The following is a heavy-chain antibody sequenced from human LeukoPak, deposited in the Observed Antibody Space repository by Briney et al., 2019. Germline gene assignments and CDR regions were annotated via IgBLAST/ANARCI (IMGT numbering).Heavy chain of an antibody. CDR2: ISPSADRT. J-gene: IGHJ4*02. D-gene: IGHD3-22*01. CDR1: GFTFSSYA. Sequence: PGGSLRLSCAASGFTFSSYAMSWVRQAPRKGLEWVSFISPSADRTSNADSVEGRFTISRDNPRNTLYLQMNSLRDEDTAVYYCAIMHGYYDGSGYWVQWGQGTLVTVSS. V-gene: IGHV3-23*01. CDR3: AIMHGYYDGSGYWVQ.